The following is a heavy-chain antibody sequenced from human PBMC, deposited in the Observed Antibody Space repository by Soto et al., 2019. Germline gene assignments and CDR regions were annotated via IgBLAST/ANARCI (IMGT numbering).Heavy chain of an antibody. CDR2: IKFDGSSA. D-gene: IGHD3-10*01. CDR3: ARGVRGHYGFDV. J-gene: IGHJ3*01. V-gene: IGHV3-74*01. Sequence: GGALRLSCAASGFTFSDYWIHWVRQTPGKGLVWVTRIKFDGSSANYADSVKGRFTISRDNARDTVYLQMNSLRAEDTAVYYCARGVRGHYGFDVWGQGTMVTV. CDR1: GFTFSDYW.